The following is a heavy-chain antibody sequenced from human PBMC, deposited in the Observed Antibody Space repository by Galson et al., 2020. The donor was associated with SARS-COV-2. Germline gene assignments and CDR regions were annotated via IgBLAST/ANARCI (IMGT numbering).Heavy chain of an antibody. J-gene: IGHJ6*03. V-gene: IGHV4-39*01. Sequence: TCTVSGGSISTSSDYWGWIRQPPGKGLEWIATISYSGSTYYNPSLKSRVVISVDKSKNQFSLRMSSVTAADTAVYYCARRKYYNYYMDVWGKGTAVIISS. CDR1: GGSISTSSDY. CDR3: ARRKYYNYYMDV. CDR2: ISYSGST.